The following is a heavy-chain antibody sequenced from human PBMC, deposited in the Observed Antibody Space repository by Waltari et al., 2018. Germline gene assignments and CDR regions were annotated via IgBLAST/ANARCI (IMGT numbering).Heavy chain of an antibody. CDR1: GYSFTSYW. D-gene: IGHD4-4*01. J-gene: IGHJ3*02. Sequence: EVQLVQSGAEVKKPGESLKISCKGSGYSFTSYWIGWVRQMPGKGLEWMGIIYPGDSDTRYSPSFQGQVTISADKSISTAYLQWSSLKASDTAMYYCARTSYSNYKGWVGGAFDIWGQGTMVTVSS. CDR2: IYPGDSDT. V-gene: IGHV5-51*03. CDR3: ARTSYSNYKGWVGGAFDI.